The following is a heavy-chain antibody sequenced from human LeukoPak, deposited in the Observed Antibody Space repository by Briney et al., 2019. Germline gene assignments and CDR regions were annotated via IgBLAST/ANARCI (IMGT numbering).Heavy chain of an antibody. CDR3: ARDIGDGYNLDYYYYYMDL. V-gene: IGHV6-1*01. Sequence: SQTLSLTCAISGDSVSSNTAGWSWIRQSPSRGLEWLGRIYYRSKWYNDDAGSVKSRITINPDTSKNQFSLQLNSVTPEDTAVYYCARDIGDGYNLDYYYYYMDLWGKGTTVTISS. CDR1: GDSVSSNTAG. D-gene: IGHD5-24*01. J-gene: IGHJ6*03. CDR2: IYYRSKWYN.